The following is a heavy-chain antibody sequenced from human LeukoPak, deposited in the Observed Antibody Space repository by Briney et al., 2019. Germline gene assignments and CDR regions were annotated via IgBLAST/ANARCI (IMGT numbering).Heavy chain of an antibody. V-gene: IGHV4-4*07. J-gene: IGHJ4*02. D-gene: IGHD3-22*01. Sequence: SEALSLTCTVSGGSISSYFWSWIRQPAGKGLEWIGRIYTSGNTNYNPSLKSRLAMSVDTSKNQFSLKLSSVTAADTAVYFCARQASCDRTRCNPFDYWGQGILVTVSS. CDR3: ARQASCDRTRCNPFDY. CDR2: IYTSGNT. CDR1: GGSISSYF.